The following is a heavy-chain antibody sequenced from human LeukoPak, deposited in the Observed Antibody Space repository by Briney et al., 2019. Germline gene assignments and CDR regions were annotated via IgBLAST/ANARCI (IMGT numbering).Heavy chain of an antibody. CDR2: IYYSGST. CDR3: SRGAQYSSGWYGDAFDI. V-gene: IGHV4-59*01. CDR1: GGSIGSYY. Sequence: SETLSLTCTVSGGSIGSYYWSWIRQPPGKGLEWIGYIYYSGSTNYNPSLKSRVTISVDTSKNQFSLNLSSVTAADTAVYYCSRGAQYSSGWYGDAFDIWGQATMVTVSS. D-gene: IGHD6-19*01. J-gene: IGHJ3*02.